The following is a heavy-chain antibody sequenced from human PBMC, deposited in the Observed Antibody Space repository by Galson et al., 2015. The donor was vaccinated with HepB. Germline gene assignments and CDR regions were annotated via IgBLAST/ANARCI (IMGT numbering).Heavy chain of an antibody. CDR1: GFTFSRYA. CDR2: IVGTGGSK. V-gene: IGHV3-23*01. Sequence: SLRLSCAASGFTFSRYAMSWVRQAPGKGLEWVSGIVGTGGSKYYTDSVKGRFTVSRDNSKNTMYLQMNSLRAEDTAIYFCAKERREYSSGSTRSVYFDYWGQVTLFTVSS. J-gene: IGHJ4*02. CDR3: AKERREYSSGSTRSVYFDY. D-gene: IGHD6-19*01.